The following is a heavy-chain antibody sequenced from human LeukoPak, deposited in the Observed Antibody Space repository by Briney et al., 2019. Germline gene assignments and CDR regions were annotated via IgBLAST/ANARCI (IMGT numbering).Heavy chain of an antibody. CDR1: GFIFINYA. CDR3: AKDVRGTHYYYYYMDV. D-gene: IGHD3-10*01. CDR2: ISGSGDTT. J-gene: IGHJ6*03. V-gene: IGHV3-23*01. Sequence: GGSLRLSCATFGFIFINYAVDWVRQAPGQGLEWVSIISGSGDTTYSADSVKGRFTISRDNSKNTLYLQMNSLRAEDTAVSYCAKDVRGTHYYYYYMDVWGKGTTVTISS.